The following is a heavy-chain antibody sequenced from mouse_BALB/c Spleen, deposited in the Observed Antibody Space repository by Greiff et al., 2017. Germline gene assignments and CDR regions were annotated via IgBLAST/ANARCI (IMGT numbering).Heavy chain of an antibody. Sequence: VQVVESGAELAKPGASVKMSCKASGYTFTSYWMHWVKQRPGQGLEWIGYINPSTGYTEYNQKFKDKATLTADKSSSTAYMQLSSLTSEDSAVYYCARSGGYYDYAMDYWGQGTSVTVSS. J-gene: IGHJ4*01. CDR3: ARSGGYYDYAMDY. V-gene: IGHV1-7*01. CDR1: GYTFTSYW. D-gene: IGHD2-3*01. CDR2: INPSTGYT.